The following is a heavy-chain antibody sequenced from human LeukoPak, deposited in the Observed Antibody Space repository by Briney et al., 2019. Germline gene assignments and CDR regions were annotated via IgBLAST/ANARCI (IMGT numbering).Heavy chain of an antibody. V-gene: IGHV3-23*01. Sequence: PGGSLRLSCAASGFTFSSYAMSWVRQAPGKGLEWVSAISGSGGSTYYADSVKGRFTISRDNSKNTLYLQMNSLRAGDTAVYYCARGVLLVLIGDASPGWFDPWGQGTPVTVPS. J-gene: IGHJ5*02. CDR3: ARGVLLVLIGDASPGWFDP. CDR2: ISGSGGST. D-gene: IGHD3-16*01. CDR1: GFTFSSYA.